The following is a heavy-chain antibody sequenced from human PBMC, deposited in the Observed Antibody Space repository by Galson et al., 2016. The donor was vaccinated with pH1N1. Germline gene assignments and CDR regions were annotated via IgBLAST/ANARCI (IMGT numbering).Heavy chain of an antibody. CDR3: SKMAPTSIPGRIDF. CDR2: ISGTGLST. CDR1: GFTFRSQT. V-gene: IGHV3-23*01. J-gene: IGHJ4*02. Sequence: SLRLSCAVSGFTFRSQTMTWVRQAPGKGLEWVSSISGTGLSTYYADSVKGRFTISRDNSKNALYLQVNSLRAEDTAVYFCSKMAPTSIPGRIDFCGQGTLVTASS. D-gene: IGHD2-21*01.